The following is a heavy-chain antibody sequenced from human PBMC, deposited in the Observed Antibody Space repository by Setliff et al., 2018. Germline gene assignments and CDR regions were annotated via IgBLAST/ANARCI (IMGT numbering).Heavy chain of an antibody. V-gene: IGHV1-46*01. CDR3: ARDVFPYHYEGAFDI. J-gene: IGHJ3*02. CDR1: GYTFTSHY. D-gene: IGHD3-22*01. Sequence: ASVKVSCKASGYTFTSHYMHRVRQAPGLGLEWMGTINPSSGRTSYAQKFQGRVTMTRDTSTSTVYMDMGSLRSEDTAVYYCARDVFPYHYEGAFDIWGQGTMVTVSS. CDR2: INPSSGRT.